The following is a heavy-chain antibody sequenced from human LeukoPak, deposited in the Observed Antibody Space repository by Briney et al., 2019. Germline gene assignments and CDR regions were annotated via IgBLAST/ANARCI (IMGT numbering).Heavy chain of an antibody. CDR1: GFNFSSYA. CDR2: ISGSGGGT. J-gene: IGHJ4*02. Sequence: TGGSLRLSCAASGFNFSSYAMSWVRQAPGKGLGWVSGISGSGGGTYYADSVKGRFTISRDNAKNSLYLQLNSLRAEDTAVYYCARESLGTVDYWGQGTLVTVSS. D-gene: IGHD7-27*01. CDR3: ARESLGTVDY. V-gene: IGHV3-23*01.